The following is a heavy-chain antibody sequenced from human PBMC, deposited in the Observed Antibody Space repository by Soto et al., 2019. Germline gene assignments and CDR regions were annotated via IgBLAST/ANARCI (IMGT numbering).Heavy chain of an antibody. V-gene: IGHV1-3*01. D-gene: IGHD3-16*01. CDR3: ARGYGGPIGWFDP. J-gene: IGHJ5*02. CDR1: GYTFTSYA. Sequence: QVQLVQSGAKVKKPGASVKVSCKASGYTFTSYAMHWVRQAPGQRLEWMGWINAGNGNTKYSQKFQGRVTITRDTSASTAYMELSSLISEDTAVYYCARGYGGPIGWFDPWGQGTLVTVSS. CDR2: INAGNGNT.